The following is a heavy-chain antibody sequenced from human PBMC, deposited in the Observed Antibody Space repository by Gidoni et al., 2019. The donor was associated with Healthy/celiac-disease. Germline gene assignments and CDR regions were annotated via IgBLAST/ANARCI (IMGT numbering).Heavy chain of an antibody. CDR1: GFTFSSYR. J-gene: IGHJ4*02. V-gene: IGHV3-48*01. D-gene: IGHD6-19*01. CDR2: ISSSSSTI. Sequence: EVQLVESGGGLVQPGGSLRLSCAASGFTFSSYRLPWVRQAPGKGLEWVSYISSSSSTIYYAESVKGRFTISRDNAKNSLYLQMNSRRAEDTAVYYCARDPPYSSGWYGTGGRGDGGDYWGQGTLVTVSS. CDR3: ARDPPYSSGWYGTGGRGDGGDY.